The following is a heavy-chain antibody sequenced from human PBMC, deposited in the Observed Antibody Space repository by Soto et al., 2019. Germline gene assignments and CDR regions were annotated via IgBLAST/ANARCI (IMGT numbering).Heavy chain of an antibody. CDR1: DFTFSSYA. V-gene: IGHV3-23*01. D-gene: IGHD2-2*01. J-gene: IGHJ4*02. Sequence: GGSLRLSCAASDFTFSSYAMTWFRQVPAKGLEWVSAISGSGGSTYYADSVKGRFTISRDNSRNTLYLQMNSLRDEDTAVYYCAKGPQLRDPTPDFDYWGQGTLVTVSS. CDR3: AKGPQLRDPTPDFDY. CDR2: ISGSGGST.